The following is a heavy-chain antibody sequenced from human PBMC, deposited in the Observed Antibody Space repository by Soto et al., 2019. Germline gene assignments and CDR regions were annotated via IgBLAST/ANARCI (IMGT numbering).Heavy chain of an antibody. J-gene: IGHJ5*02. CDR3: ARDGIAAPGTSWFDP. Sequence: QVQLVQSGDEEKKPGASVKGSCKASEYTFTSHAMHWLRQAPGQEIEWMGWINAGNGNTKYSQKFQGRVTITTDTSASTAYMELSSLRSEDTAVYYCARDGIAAPGTSWFDPWGQGTLVTVSS. CDR2: INAGNGNT. CDR1: EYTFTSHA. D-gene: IGHD6-13*01. V-gene: IGHV1-3*05.